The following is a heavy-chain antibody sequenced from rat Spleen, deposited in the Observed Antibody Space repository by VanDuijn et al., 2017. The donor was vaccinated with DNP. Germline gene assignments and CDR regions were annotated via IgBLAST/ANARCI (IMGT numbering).Heavy chain of an antibody. CDR3: TRGRNSHLFYYVMDA. V-gene: IGHV5-31*01. D-gene: IGHD1-10*01. Sequence: EVQLVESGGGLVQPGRSLKLSCVASRFTFNGFWMTWIRQAPGKGLAWIASITNTGGNTYYPDSVKGRFTISRDNAKSTLYLQMNSLRSEDTATYYCTRGRNSHLFYYVMDAWGQGASVTVSS. CDR2: ITNTGGNT. CDR1: RFTFNGFW. J-gene: IGHJ4*01.